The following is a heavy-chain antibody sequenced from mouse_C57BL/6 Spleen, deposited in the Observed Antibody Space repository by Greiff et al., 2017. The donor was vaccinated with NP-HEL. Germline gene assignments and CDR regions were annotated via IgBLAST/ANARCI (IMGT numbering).Heavy chain of an antibody. CDR2: IYPRSGNT. D-gene: IGHD2-3*01. CDR3: ARRGLLRFAY. V-gene: IGHV1-81*01. J-gene: IGHJ3*01. CDR1: GYTFTSYG. Sequence: QVQLQQSGAELARPGASVKLSCKASGYTFTSYGISWVKQRPGQGLEWIGEIYPRSGNTYYNEKFKGKATLTADKSSSTAYMELRSLTSEDSAVYFCARRGLLRFAYWGQGTLVTVSA.